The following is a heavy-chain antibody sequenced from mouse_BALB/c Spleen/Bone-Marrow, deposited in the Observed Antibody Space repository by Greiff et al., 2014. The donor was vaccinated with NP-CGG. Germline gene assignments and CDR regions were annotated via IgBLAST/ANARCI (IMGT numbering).Heavy chain of an antibody. J-gene: IGHJ3*01. CDR2: INPSSGYT. CDR1: GYTFTSYT. Sequence: VQLQQSGAELARPGASVKMSCKASGYTFTSYTMHWVKQRPGQGLEWIGYINPSSGYTNYNQKFKDKATLTADKSSSTAYMQLSSLTSEDYVVYYCAGSYYDCDRAWFAYWGQGTLVTVSA. CDR3: AGSYYDCDRAWFAY. D-gene: IGHD2-4*01. V-gene: IGHV1-4*01.